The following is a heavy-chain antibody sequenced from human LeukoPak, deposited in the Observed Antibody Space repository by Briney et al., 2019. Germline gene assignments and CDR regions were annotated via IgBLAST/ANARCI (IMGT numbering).Heavy chain of an antibody. CDR3: ARRYYYDSSDAFDI. V-gene: IGHV3-30*02. J-gene: IGHJ3*02. CDR2: IRYDGSNK. CDR1: GFTFSSYG. D-gene: IGHD3-22*01. Sequence: GGSLRLSCAASGFTFSSYGMHWVRQAPGKGLEWVAFIRYDGSNKYYADSVKGRFTISRDNSKNTLYLQMNSLRAEDTAVYYCARRYYYDSSDAFDIWGQGTMVTVSS.